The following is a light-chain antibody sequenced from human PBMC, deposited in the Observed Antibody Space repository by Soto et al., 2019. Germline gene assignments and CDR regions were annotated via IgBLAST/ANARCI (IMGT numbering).Light chain of an antibody. CDR2: DVT. V-gene: IGLV2-14*03. J-gene: IGLJ2*01. CDR1: SSDVGDYTY. Sequence: QSVLTQPASVSGSPGQSITISCTGTSSDVGDYTYVSWYQQHPGKAPKLMIYDVTYRPSGVSNRFSGSKSGNTASLSISGLQPEDEANYYCSSYSSSSTHVVFGGGTQLTVL. CDR3: SSYSSSSTHVV.